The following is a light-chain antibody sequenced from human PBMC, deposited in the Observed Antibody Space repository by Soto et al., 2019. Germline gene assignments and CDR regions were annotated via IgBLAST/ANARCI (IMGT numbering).Light chain of an antibody. V-gene: IGKV1-5*03. CDR3: QQYITYPLT. J-gene: IGKJ4*01. Sequence: DIQMTQSPSTLSASVGDRVTITCRASQDIKNLLAWCQQKPGRAPKVLIQRASILEDGVPSRFSGSGSGTEFTLTISSLQPDDFATYYCQQYITYPLTFGGGTTVETK. CDR2: RAS. CDR1: QDIKNL.